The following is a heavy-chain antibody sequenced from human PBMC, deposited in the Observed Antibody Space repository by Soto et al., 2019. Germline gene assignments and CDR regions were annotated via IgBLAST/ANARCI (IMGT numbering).Heavy chain of an antibody. CDR2: MNPNSGNT. Sequence: ASVKVSCKASGYTFTSYDINWVRQATGQGLEWMGWMNPNSGNTGYAQKFQGRVTMTRNTSISTAYMELSSLRSEDTAVYYCAKGALAVAGGYYYYGMDVWGQGTTVTVS. V-gene: IGHV1-8*01. J-gene: IGHJ6*02. CDR3: AKGALAVAGGYYYYGMDV. CDR1: GYTFTSYD. D-gene: IGHD6-19*01.